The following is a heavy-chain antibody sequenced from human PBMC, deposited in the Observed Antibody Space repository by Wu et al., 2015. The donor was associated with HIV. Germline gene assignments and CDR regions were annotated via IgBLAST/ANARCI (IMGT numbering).Heavy chain of an antibody. CDR1: GYTFNRYP. V-gene: IGHV1-69*05. J-gene: IGHJ4*02. CDR2: IIPLIGTT. D-gene: IGHD2-21*01. Sequence: QVRLLQSGAEVKTPGSSVKVPCLTSGYTFNRYPINWLRQVPGQGLEWMGVIIPLIGTTHYSQKFQGRLTISTGASATTAYLELRNLTSDDTARYYCVRGRSCCDGRRYCDGADCFNWDFENWGQGTLVIVS. CDR3: VRGRSCCDGRRYCDGADCFNWDFEN.